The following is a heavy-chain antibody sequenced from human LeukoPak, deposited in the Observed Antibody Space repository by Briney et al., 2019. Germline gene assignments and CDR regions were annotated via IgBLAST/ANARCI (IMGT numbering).Heavy chain of an antibody. Sequence: PSETLSLTCAVYGGSFSGYYWSWIRQPPGKGLEWIGEINHSGSTNYNPSLKSRVTISVDTSKNQFSLKLSSVTAADTAVYYCARHWKQRYSDYWGQGTLVTVSS. CDR1: GGSFSGYY. CDR3: ARHWKQRYSDY. V-gene: IGHV4-34*01. CDR2: INHSGST. J-gene: IGHJ4*02. D-gene: IGHD3-9*01.